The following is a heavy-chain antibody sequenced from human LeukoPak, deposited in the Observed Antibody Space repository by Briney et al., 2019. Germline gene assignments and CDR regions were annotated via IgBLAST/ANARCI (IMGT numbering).Heavy chain of an antibody. CDR1: GFTFDDCT. CDR3: AKGLVGTTTFMDY. Sequence: GGSLRLSCAASGFTFDDCTMHWVRQAPGKGLEWVSSISWNSGSIAYADSVKGRFTISRDNAKNSLFLQMNSLRAEDTAFYYCAKGLVGTTTFMDYWGQEPWSPSP. CDR2: ISWNSGSI. V-gene: IGHV3-9*01. J-gene: IGHJ4*01. D-gene: IGHD1-26*01.